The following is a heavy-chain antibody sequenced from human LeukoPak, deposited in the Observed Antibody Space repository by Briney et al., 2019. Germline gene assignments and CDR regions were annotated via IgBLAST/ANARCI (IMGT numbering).Heavy chain of an antibody. CDR2: ISDSGVST. V-gene: IGHV3-23*01. J-gene: IGHJ6*02. CDR1: GFSFSTYA. Sequence: GGSLRLSCAASGFSFSTYAMSWVRQAPGKGLEWVSAISDSGVSTYYADSVKGRFTISRDSSKNTLYLQMNSLRAEDTAVYYCAKDIVGRGSLYGMDVWGQGTTVTVSS. D-gene: IGHD1-26*01. CDR3: AKDIVGRGSLYGMDV.